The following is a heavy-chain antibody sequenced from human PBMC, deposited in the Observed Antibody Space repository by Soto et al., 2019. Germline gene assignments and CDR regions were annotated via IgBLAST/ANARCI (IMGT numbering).Heavy chain of an antibody. D-gene: IGHD2-21*02. CDR3: DLKVVTYYDN. CDR1: GYSFTSTY. Sequence: QVQLVQSGAEVKKPGASVRISCRASGYSFTSTYVHWVRQAPGQGPEWMGIIKPAGGTTYYAQKFQGRITITNDTSTHTVFIDLNALTSEETAVYFCDLKVVTYYDNWGQGTLLTVSS. V-gene: IGHV1-46*01. J-gene: IGHJ4*02. CDR2: IKPAGGTT.